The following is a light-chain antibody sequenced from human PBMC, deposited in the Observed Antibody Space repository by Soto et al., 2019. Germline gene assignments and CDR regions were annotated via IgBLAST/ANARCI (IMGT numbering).Light chain of an antibody. J-gene: IGLJ1*01. CDR3: SSYTSSSTLYV. CDR2: DVS. V-gene: IGLV2-14*01. CDR1: SCDVGGYNY. Sequence: QSVLTQPASVSGSPGQSITISCTGTSCDVGGYNYVSWYQQHPGKAPKLMIYDVSNRPSGVSNRFSGSKSGNTASLTISGLQAEDEADYYCSSYTSSSTLYVFGTGTKLTVL.